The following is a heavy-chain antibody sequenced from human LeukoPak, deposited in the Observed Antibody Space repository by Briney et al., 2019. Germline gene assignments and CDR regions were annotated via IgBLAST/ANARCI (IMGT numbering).Heavy chain of an antibody. Sequence: GGSLRLSCAASGFTFSSYAMHWVRQAPGKGLEYVSAISSNGGSTYCANSVKGRFTISRDNSKNTLYLQMGSLRAEDMAVYYCARGSIYYGSGSSDYWGQGTLVTVSS. CDR3: ARGSIYYGSGSSDY. CDR1: GFTFSSYA. J-gene: IGHJ4*02. V-gene: IGHV3-64*01. CDR2: ISSNGGST. D-gene: IGHD3-10*01.